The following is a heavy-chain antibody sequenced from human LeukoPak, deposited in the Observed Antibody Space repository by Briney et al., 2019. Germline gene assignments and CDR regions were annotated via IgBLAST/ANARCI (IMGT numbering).Heavy chain of an antibody. CDR2: IKRDGSQK. CDR1: GFSFSSNW. Sequence: GGSLRLSCAAAGFSFSSNWMGWVRQAPGKGLEWVAHIKRDGSQKYYLDSVKGRFTISRDNAKNSLYLQMNSLRVEDTAVYYCAKEGRSLQTYWGQGTLVTVSS. CDR3: AKEGRSLQTY. V-gene: IGHV3-7*03. J-gene: IGHJ4*02. D-gene: IGHD5-24*01.